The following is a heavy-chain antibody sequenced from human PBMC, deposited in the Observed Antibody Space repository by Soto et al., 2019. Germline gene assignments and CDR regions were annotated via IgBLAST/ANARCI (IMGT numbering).Heavy chain of an antibody. V-gene: IGHV3-13*01. CDR3: AAGGVTSVALFDY. Sequence: MDWVRQPTGKGLEWVSGIGAAGDTYYPGSVKGRFTISRENAKNSLYLQMNSLRAGDTAVYYCAAGGVTSVALFDYWGQGTLVTVSS. CDR2: IGAAGDT. D-gene: IGHD3-16*01. J-gene: IGHJ4*02.